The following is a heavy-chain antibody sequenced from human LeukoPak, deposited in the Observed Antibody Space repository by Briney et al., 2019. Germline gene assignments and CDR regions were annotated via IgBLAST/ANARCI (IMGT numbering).Heavy chain of an antibody. CDR2: IYSGGST. Sequence: PGGSLRLSCAASGFTVSSNYMSWVRPAPGKGLEWVSVIYSGGSTYYADSVKGRFTISRDNSKNTLYLQMSSLRAEDTAVYYCSASHYSSSWYFYWGQGTLVTVSS. D-gene: IGHD6-13*01. J-gene: IGHJ4*02. CDR3: SASHYSSSWYFY. CDR1: GFTVSSNY. V-gene: IGHV3-53*01.